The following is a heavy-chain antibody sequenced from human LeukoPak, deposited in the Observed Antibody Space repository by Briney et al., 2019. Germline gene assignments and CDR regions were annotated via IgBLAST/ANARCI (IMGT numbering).Heavy chain of an antibody. CDR1: GFTFSSYA. J-gene: IGHJ4*02. CDR3: AKEVAGPIDFSHLYQDY. V-gene: IGHV3-23*01. Sequence: GGSLRLSCAASGFTFSSYAMSWVRQAPGKGLEWVSAISGSGGSTYYADSVKGRFTISRDNSKNTLYLQMNSLRAEDTAVYYCAKEVAGPIDFSHLYQDYWGQGTLVTASS. CDR2: ISGSGGST. D-gene: IGHD3/OR15-3a*01.